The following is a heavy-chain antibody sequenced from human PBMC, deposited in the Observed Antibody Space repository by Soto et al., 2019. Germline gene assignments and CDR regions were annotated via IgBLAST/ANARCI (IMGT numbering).Heavy chain of an antibody. CDR2: ISAYNGNT. J-gene: IGHJ6*02. Sequence: ASVKVSCKASGYTFTSYGISWVRQAPGQGLEWMGWISAYNGNTNYGQKLQGRVTMTTDTSTSTAYMELRSLRSDDTAVYYCARDLPTMVRALTYYYYGMDVWGQGTTVAVSS. D-gene: IGHD3-10*01. CDR3: ARDLPTMVRALTYYYYGMDV. V-gene: IGHV1-18*01. CDR1: GYTFTSYG.